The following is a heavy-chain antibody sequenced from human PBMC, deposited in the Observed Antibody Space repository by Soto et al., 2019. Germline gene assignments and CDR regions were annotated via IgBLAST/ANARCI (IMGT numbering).Heavy chain of an antibody. CDR2: VYYNENT. Sequence: QLQLQESGPGLVKPSETLSLTCSVSGGSISSFTYYWGWIRQPPGKGLEWIGTVYYNENTYYNTSLKSRVTITVDTAKNQFSLNLRSVTAADTAMYFCARRERYYGSPGWFDPWGPGTLVTVSS. CDR1: GGSISSFTYY. D-gene: IGHD3-10*01. CDR3: ARRERYYGSPGWFDP. V-gene: IGHV4-39*01. J-gene: IGHJ5*02.